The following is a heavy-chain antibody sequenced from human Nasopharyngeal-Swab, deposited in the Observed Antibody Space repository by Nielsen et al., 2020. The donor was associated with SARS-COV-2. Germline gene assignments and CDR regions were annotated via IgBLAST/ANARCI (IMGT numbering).Heavy chain of an antibody. CDR1: GGSFSGYY. D-gene: IGHD2-15*01. CDR2: INHSGST. CDR3: ARGLRILYCSGGSCYSGFDY. Sequence: SQTLSLTCAVHGGSFSGYYWSWIRQPPGKGLEWIGEINHSGSTNYNPSLKSRVTISVDTSKNQFSLKLSSVTAADTAVYYCARGLRILYCSGGSCYSGFDYWGQGTLVTVSS. J-gene: IGHJ4*02. V-gene: IGHV4-34*01.